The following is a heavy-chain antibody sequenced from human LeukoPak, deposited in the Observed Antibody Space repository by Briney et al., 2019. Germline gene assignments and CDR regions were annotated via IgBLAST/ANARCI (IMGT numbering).Heavy chain of an antibody. J-gene: IGHJ4*02. Sequence: GGSLRLSCAASGFTFSNYGMHWVRQAPGKGLEWVAVIWYDGSNKYYADSVKGRFTISRDNSKNTLYLQMNSLRAEDTAVYYCARDGGIVVALGYFDYWGQGTLVTVSS. D-gene: IGHD3-22*01. CDR1: GFTFSNYG. CDR2: IWYDGSNK. CDR3: ARDGGIVVALGYFDY. V-gene: IGHV3-33*08.